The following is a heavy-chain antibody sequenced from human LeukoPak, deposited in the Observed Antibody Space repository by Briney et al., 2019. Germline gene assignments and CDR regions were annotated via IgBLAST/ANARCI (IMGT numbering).Heavy chain of an antibody. V-gene: IGHV1-69*06. D-gene: IGHD3-16*01. CDR3: ARAVRKNKPDGVWGGFYYYMDV. J-gene: IGHJ6*03. CDR1: GDTFSDYA. Sequence: SVKVSCKASGDTFSDYAISWVRQAPGQGFEWMGRIIAIFGTTKYTQKFQDKVTISADKSTNTAYMELSSLRPEDTAVYYCARAVRKNKPDGVWGGFYYYMDVWGNGTTVTVSS. CDR2: IIAIFGTT.